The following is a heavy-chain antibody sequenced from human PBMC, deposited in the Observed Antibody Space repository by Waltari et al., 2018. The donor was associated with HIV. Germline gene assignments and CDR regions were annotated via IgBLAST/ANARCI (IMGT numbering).Heavy chain of an antibody. CDR3: ARYPEAFDWLLGPYYFDS. Sequence: CKASGYTFTRYGISWVRQAPGQGLEWMGWISAYNGNRNYAQKFQGRVTMTTDTSTITAYMELRSLRSDDTAVYYCARYPEAFDWLLGPYYFDSWGQGTLVTVSS. V-gene: IGHV1-18*01. J-gene: IGHJ4*02. CDR1: GYTFTRYG. D-gene: IGHD3-9*01. CDR2: ISAYNGNR.